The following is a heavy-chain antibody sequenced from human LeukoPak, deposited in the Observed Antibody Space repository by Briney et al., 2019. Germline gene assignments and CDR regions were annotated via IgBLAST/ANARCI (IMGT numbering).Heavy chain of an antibody. CDR2: INSDGSST. Sequence: GGSLRLSCAASGFTFSSYWMHWVRQAPGKGLVWVSRINSDGSSTSYADSVKGRFTISRDNAKNTLHLQMNSLRAEDTAVFYCAKSGLNRFDYWGQGTLVTVSS. V-gene: IGHV3-74*01. CDR1: GFTFSSYW. J-gene: IGHJ4*02. CDR3: AKSGLNRFDY. D-gene: IGHD2-15*01.